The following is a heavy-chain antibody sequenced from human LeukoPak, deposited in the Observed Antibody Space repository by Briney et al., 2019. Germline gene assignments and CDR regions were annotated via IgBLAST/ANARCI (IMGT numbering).Heavy chain of an antibody. CDR1: GFSFSGSH. CDR3: ARWSPYDFRRGYYGFDAFDI. V-gene: IGHV3-73*01. D-gene: IGHD3-3*01. J-gene: IGHJ3*02. Sequence: GGSLRLSCAAAGFSFSGSHMHWVRQAPGKGLEWVCRIRNKADNYATDYAASVKGRFSIYRDDSKNTASLQMNSLKTEDTAVYFCARWSPYDFRRGYYGFDAFDIWGLGTVVTVSS. CDR2: IRNKADNYAT.